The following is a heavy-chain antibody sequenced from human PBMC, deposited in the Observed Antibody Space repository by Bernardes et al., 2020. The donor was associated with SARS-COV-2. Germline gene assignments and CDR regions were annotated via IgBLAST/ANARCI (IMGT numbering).Heavy chain of an antibody. V-gene: IGHV6-1*01. Sequence: SQTLSLTCAISGDSVSNNNAAWNWIRQSPSRGLEWLGRTYYRSKWYNDYAVSVKSRVTINPDTSKDQFSLQLNSVTPEDTAVYYCARAYYADKKHTFDIWGQGTMVTVSS. J-gene: IGHJ3*02. CDR2: TYYRSKWYN. CDR3: ARAYYADKKHTFDI. D-gene: IGHD1-26*01. CDR1: GDSVSNNNAA.